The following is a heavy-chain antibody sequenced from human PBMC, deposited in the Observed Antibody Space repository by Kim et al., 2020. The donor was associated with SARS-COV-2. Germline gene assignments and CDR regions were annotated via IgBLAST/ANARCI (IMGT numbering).Heavy chain of an antibody. Sequence: GGSLRLSCAASGFTFSDYYMSWIRQAPGKGLEWVSYISSSSSYTNYADSVKGRFTISRDNAKNSLYLQMNSLRAEDTAVYYCARDAGWTDNSSYYYYGMDVWGQGTTVTVSS. CDR2: ISSSSSYT. J-gene: IGHJ6*02. D-gene: IGHD6-19*01. CDR1: GFTFSDYY. V-gene: IGHV3-11*05. CDR3: ARDAGWTDNSSYYYYGMDV.